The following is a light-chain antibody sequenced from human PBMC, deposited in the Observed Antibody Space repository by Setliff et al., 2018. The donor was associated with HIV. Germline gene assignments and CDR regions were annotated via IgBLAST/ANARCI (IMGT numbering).Light chain of an antibody. Sequence: SALTQPASVSGSPGQSITISCTGTSSDIGSSNFVSWYQQHPGKAPKVMIYNVDKRPSGVSNRFSGSKSGNTASLTISGLQTEDEADYYCSSYSINNLYVFATGTKVTVL. CDR2: NVD. V-gene: IGLV2-14*03. CDR1: SSDIGSSNF. CDR3: SSYSINNLYV. J-gene: IGLJ1*01.